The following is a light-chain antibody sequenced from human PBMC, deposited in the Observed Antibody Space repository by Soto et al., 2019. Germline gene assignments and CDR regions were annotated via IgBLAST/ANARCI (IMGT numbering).Light chain of an antibody. V-gene: IGLV2-14*01. Sequence: QSVLTQPASVSGSPGQSITISCTGTSSDIGGYNYVSWYQQHPGNPPKLMIYEVSNRPSGVSNRFSGSKSGNTASLTISGLQAEDEAEYYCSSHTTSNTQVFGGGTKVTVL. CDR2: EVS. J-gene: IGLJ3*02. CDR1: SSDIGGYNY. CDR3: SSHTTSNTQV.